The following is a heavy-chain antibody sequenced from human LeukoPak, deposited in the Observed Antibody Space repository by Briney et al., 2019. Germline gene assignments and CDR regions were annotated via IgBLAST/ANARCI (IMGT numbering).Heavy chain of an antibody. Sequence: XETLSLTCTVSGGSISSYYWSWIRQPPGKGLEWIGYIYYSGSTNYNPSLKSRVTISVDTSKNQFSLKLSSVTAADTAVYYCARVSARGGSGSYYNDAFDIWGQGTMVTVSS. CDR2: IYYSGST. CDR1: GGSISSYY. CDR3: ARVSARGGSGSYYNDAFDI. J-gene: IGHJ3*02. V-gene: IGHV4-59*01. D-gene: IGHD3-10*01.